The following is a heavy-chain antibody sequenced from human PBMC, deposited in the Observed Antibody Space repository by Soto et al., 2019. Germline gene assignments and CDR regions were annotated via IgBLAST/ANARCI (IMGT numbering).Heavy chain of an antibody. V-gene: IGHV1-18*01. CDR1: GYPFTSYG. D-gene: IGHD6-19*01. CDR2: ISAYNGNT. J-gene: IGHJ4*02. Sequence: ASVKVSFKASGYPFTSYGISWVRQAPGQGLEWMGWISAYNGNTNYAQKLQGRVTMTTDTSTSTAYMELRSLRSDDTAVYYCARDQDPYSSGWYGGDYWGQGTMVTVSS. CDR3: ARDQDPYSSGWYGGDY.